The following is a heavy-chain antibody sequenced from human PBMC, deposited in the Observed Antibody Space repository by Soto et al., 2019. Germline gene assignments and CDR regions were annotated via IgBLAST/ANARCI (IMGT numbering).Heavy chain of an antibody. D-gene: IGHD3-16*01. CDR3: AADSGGPPLNRFDS. V-gene: IGHV4-31*03. Sequence: KSSETLSLTCTVSGGSLREFGHFWTWIRQRPGRGLEWIGYSTYTGVTYYSPSLQSRISISVDTSKNQFSLTLNSVTAADTAVYYCAADSGGPPLNRFDSWGQGTLVTVSS. CDR2: STYTGVT. J-gene: IGHJ5*01. CDR1: GGSLREFGHF.